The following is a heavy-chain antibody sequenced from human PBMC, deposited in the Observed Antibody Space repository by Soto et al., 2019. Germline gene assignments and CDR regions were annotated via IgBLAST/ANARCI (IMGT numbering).Heavy chain of an antibody. CDR2: IYPGDSDT. Sequence: GEYLKISCKGSGYSFTSYWIGWVRQMPGKGLEWMGIIYPGDSDTRYSPSFQGQVTISADKSISTAYLQWSSLKASDTAMYYCARSYDSSGYYGSRRAFDIWGQGTMVTVSS. V-gene: IGHV5-51*01. J-gene: IGHJ3*02. D-gene: IGHD3-22*01. CDR3: ARSYDSSGYYGSRRAFDI. CDR1: GYSFTSYW.